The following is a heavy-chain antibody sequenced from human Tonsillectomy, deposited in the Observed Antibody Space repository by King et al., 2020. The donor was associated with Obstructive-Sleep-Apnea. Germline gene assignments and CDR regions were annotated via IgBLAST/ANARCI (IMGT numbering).Heavy chain of an antibody. J-gene: IGHJ4*02. V-gene: IGHV3-74*01. CDR2: IKSDGSST. CDR3: ARELYGDYGVDY. Sequence: VQLVESGGGLVQPGGSLRLSCAASGFTVSRYWMHWVRQAPGKGLVWGSGIKSDGSSTSYADCVKVRFTISRDNAKNTLYRQMNSLRAEDTAVYYCARELYGDYGVDYWGQGTLVTVSS. CDR1: GFTVSRYW. D-gene: IGHD4-17*01.